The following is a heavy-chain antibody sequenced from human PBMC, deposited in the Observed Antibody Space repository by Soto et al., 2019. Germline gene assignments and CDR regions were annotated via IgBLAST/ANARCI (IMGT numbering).Heavy chain of an antibody. D-gene: IGHD1-26*01. CDR3: ARTIVGATDDYYYGMDV. CDR2: ISSNGGST. J-gene: IGHJ6*02. V-gene: IGHV3-64*01. Sequence: GGSLRLSCAASGFTFSSYAMHWVRQAPGKGLEYVSAISSNGGSTYYANSVKGRFTISRDNSKNTLYLQMGSLRAEDMAVYYCARTIVGATDDYYYGMDVWGQGTTVTVSS. CDR1: GFTFSSYA.